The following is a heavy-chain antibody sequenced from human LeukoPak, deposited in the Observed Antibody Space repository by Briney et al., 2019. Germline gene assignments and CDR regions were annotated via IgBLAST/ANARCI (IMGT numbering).Heavy chain of an antibody. Sequence: KPSETLSLTCTVSGGSISSYYWSWVRQRPGKGLEWIGFIFDSGSTNYNPSLKSRVTISVDSSKNQFSLKLSSVTAADTAVYYCARRVSAGWFDPWGQGTLVTVSS. CDR2: IFDSGST. D-gene: IGHD5/OR15-5a*01. CDR3: ARRVSAGWFDP. J-gene: IGHJ5*02. CDR1: GGSISSYY. V-gene: IGHV4-59*08.